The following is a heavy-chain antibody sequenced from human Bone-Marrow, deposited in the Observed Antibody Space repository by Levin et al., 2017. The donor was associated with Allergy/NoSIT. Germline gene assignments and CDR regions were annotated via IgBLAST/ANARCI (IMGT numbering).Heavy chain of an antibody. J-gene: IGHJ6*02. V-gene: IGHV3-21*01. CDR1: GLTLNVYD. D-gene: IGHD6-19*01. CDR3: ARDMNRLARLGGMDV. Sequence: KSGGSLRLSCGAAGLTLNVYDMNWVRQAPGKGLEWLSYISRDSSYKYYADSVKGRFTISRDNAENSLFLQMNSLRDDDTAVYYCARDMNRLARLGGMDVWGQGTTVTVSS. CDR2: ISRDSSYK.